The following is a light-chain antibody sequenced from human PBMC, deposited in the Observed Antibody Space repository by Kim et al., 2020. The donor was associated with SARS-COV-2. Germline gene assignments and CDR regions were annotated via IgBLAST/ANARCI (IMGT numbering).Light chain of an antibody. V-gene: IGLV2-14*03. CDR2: DVN. J-gene: IGLJ2*01. Sequence: GQSFTISCTGTSSDVGGYDHVSWYQQYPGKAPKLMIYDVNHRPSGVSNRFSGSKSGKTASLTISGLQAEDEADYYCSSYTARTTLVFGGGTQLTVL. CDR1: SSDVGGYDH. CDR3: SSYTARTTLV.